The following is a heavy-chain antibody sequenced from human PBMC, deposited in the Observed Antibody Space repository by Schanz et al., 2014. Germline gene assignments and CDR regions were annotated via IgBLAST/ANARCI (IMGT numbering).Heavy chain of an antibody. D-gene: IGHD1-1*01. V-gene: IGHV3-53*01. Sequence: EVQLVESGGGLMQPGGSLRLSCAVSGFSVSTNYMSWVRQAPGKGLEWVSTIYIHSVSTNYADSVKGRFIISRDSSKNTLFLQMNSLRAEDTAVYYCARDLEGFDYWGQGTLVTVSS. J-gene: IGHJ4*02. CDR2: IYIHSVST. CDR3: ARDLEGFDY. CDR1: GFSVSTNY.